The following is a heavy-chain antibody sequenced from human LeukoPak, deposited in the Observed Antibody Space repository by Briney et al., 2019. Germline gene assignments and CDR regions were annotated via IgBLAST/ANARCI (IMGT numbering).Heavy chain of an antibody. V-gene: IGHV3-23*01. D-gene: IGHD3-10*01. CDR1: GITLSNYG. Sequence: GGSLRLSCAVSGITLSNYGMSWVRQAPGKGLEWVAGLSGSGGGTNYADSVQGRFTISRDNPKNTLYLQMNSLRAEDTAVYFCAKRGVVIRVFLVGFHKEAYYFDSRGQGALVTVSS. CDR3: AKRGVVIRVFLVGFHKEAYYFDS. J-gene: IGHJ4*02. CDR2: LSGSGGGT.